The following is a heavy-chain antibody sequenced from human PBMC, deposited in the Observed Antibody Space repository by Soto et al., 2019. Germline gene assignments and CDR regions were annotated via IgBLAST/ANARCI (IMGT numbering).Heavy chain of an antibody. Sequence: QVQLVQSGAEVKKPGSSVKVSCKASGGTFSSYAISWVRQAPGQGLEWMGGIIPIFGTANYAQKFQGRVTITADESTSTGYMELSSLRSEDTAVYYCARLGLYYYGSGSYPEYFQHWGQGTLVTVSS. CDR1: GGTFSSYA. D-gene: IGHD3-10*01. J-gene: IGHJ1*01. CDR3: ARLGLYYYGSGSYPEYFQH. V-gene: IGHV1-69*12. CDR2: IIPIFGTA.